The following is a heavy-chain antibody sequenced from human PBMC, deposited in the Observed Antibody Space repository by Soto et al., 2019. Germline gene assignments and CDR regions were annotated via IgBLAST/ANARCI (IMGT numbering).Heavy chain of an antibody. V-gene: IGHV3-33*01. CDR2: VWYDGTDK. CDR3: ARTDCSSSDCPRDLVGAVTMDY. J-gene: IGHJ4*02. D-gene: IGHD2-2*01. CDR1: GFPFSTYA. Sequence: QVYLVESGGGVVQPGRSLRLSCAASGFPFSTYAMHWVRQAPGKGLEWVAVVWYDGTDKNYADSVKGRFTISSDNSKSTLYLQMDHLRVEDTGVYHCARTDCSSSDCPRDLVGAVTMDYWGQGTPVTVSS.